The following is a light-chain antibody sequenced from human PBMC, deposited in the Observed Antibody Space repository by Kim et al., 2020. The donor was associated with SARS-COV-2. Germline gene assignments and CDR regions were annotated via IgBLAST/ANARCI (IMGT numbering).Light chain of an antibody. CDR3: QQYHRWPLT. CDR1: QSISTN. Sequence: VYPGERATLSCRASQSISTNLAWYQQKPGQAPRLLISGVSTRATGVPARFSGGGSGTEFTLTISSLQSEDSAVYHCQQYHRWPLTFGLGTKVDIK. CDR2: GVS. V-gene: IGKV3-15*01. J-gene: IGKJ1*01.